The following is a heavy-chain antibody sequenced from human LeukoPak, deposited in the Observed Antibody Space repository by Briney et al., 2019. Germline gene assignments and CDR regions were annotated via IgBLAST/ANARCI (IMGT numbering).Heavy chain of an antibody. CDR3: GRGHWGLDY. D-gene: IGHD7-27*01. CDR2: ISNSGTSI. J-gene: IGHJ4*02. V-gene: IGHV3-11*04. Sequence: GGSLRLSCAASGFTFSDSYMTRIRQAPGKGLEWVSYISNSGTSIFYADSVKGRFTTSRDNAKSSLYLQMNSLSAEDTAVYYCGRGHWGLDYWGQGALATVSS. CDR1: GFTFSDSY.